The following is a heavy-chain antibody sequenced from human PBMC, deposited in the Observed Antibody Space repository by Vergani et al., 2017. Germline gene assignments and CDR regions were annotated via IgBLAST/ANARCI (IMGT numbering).Heavy chain of an antibody. CDR2: ISAYNGNT. D-gene: IGHD3-22*01. J-gene: IGHJ4*02. CDR3: AGDSAYYYESGGPDY. CDR1: GYTFTSYG. Sequence: QVQLVQSGAEVKKPGASVKVSCKASGYTFTSYGISWVRQAPGQGLEWMGWISAYNGNTNYAQKLQGRVTMTTDTSTSTAYMELRSLRSDDTAVYYCAGDSAYYYESGGPDYWGQGTLLTVSS. V-gene: IGHV1-18*04.